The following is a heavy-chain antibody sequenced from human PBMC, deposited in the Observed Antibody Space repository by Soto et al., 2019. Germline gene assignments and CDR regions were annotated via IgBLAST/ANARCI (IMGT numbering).Heavy chain of an antibody. CDR1: GFTLSYYW. Sequence: GPLLPSCTASGFTLSYYWMHWVRQAPGKGLVWVSRINSDGSTTNYADSVKGRFTISRDNAKNTLYLEMNSLRAEDTAVYYCANFYSGSYSTYWGQGTLVTVSS. V-gene: IGHV3-74*01. CDR2: INSDGSTT. D-gene: IGHD1-26*01. CDR3: ANFYSGSYSTY. J-gene: IGHJ4*02.